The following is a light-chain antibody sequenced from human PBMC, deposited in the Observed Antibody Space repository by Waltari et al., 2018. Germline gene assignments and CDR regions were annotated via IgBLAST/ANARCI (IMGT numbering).Light chain of an antibody. Sequence: DIVMTQSPLSLPIIPGEPASSSCRSSQSLLHSNGYNSLDWYLQKPGQSPQLLIYLGSNRASGVHDRFSGSGSGTDFTLKIRRVEAEDVGVYYCMQALQTPYTFGQGTKLEIK. CDR1: QSLLHSNGYNS. V-gene: IGKV2-28*01. CDR2: LGS. J-gene: IGKJ2*01. CDR3: MQALQTPYT.